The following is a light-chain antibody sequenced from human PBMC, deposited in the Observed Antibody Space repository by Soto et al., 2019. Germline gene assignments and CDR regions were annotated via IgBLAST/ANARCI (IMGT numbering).Light chain of an antibody. CDR3: HQRSNWPLT. Sequence: EIVLTQSPGTLSLSPGESSTLSCRASQGIGRYLAWFQQKPGQPPRLLIFDASTRATGIPGRFSGSGSGTDFTLTISSLEPEDFAVYYCHQRSNWPLTFGPGTKVEI. J-gene: IGKJ3*01. CDR2: DAS. V-gene: IGKV3-11*01. CDR1: QGIGRY.